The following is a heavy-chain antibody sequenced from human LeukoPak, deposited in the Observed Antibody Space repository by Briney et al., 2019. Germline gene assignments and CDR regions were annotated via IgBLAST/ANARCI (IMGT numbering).Heavy chain of an antibody. CDR1: GYTYSGYY. CDR3: VRDRVEYLLMWLFDC. J-gene: IGHJ4*02. D-gene: IGHD3-3*01. Sequence: GASVKVSCKTSGYTYSGYYMHWVRQAPGQGLGWMGWINPNNGGTNYAQKFQGRVTMTRDTSNSTAYMELSRLRFDDTAMYYCVRDRVEYLLMWLFDCWSQGTLVTVSS. V-gene: IGHV1-2*02. CDR2: INPNNGGT.